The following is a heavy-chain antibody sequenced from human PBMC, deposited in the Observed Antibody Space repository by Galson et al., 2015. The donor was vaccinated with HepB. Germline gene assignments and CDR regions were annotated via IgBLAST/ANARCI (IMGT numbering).Heavy chain of an antibody. V-gene: IGHV3-23*01. J-gene: IGHJ3*02. CDR2: ISGSGDST. Sequence: SLRLSCAASGFTFSSYAMIWVRQAPGRGLEWVSAISGSGDSTYYADSVKGRFTISRDNSKNTLYLQMNSLRAEDTAVYYYCAKSHYDGSGWADAFDIWGQGTMVTVSS. CDR1: GFTFSSYA. D-gene: IGHD3-22*01. CDR3: AKSHYDGSGWADAFDI.